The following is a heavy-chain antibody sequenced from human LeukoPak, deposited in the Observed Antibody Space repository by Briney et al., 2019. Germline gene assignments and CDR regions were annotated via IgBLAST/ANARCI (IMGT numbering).Heavy chain of an antibody. CDR2: IYTSGST. Sequence: PSETLSLTCTVSGGSISSYYWSWIRQPPGKGLEWIGYIYTSGSTNYNPSLKSRVTISVDTSKNQFSLKLSSVTAADTAVYYCARHKSLWELSFDYWGQGTLVTVSS. CDR3: ARHKSLWELSFDY. CDR1: GGSISSYY. D-gene: IGHD3-16*02. V-gene: IGHV4-4*09. J-gene: IGHJ4*02.